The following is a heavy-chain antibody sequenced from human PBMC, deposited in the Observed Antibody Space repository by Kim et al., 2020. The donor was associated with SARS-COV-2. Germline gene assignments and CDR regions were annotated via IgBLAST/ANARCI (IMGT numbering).Heavy chain of an antibody. CDR3: AKSGKTYYYGSGSYSYGMDV. V-gene: IGHV3-9*01. CDR2: ISWNSGSI. J-gene: IGHJ6*02. D-gene: IGHD3-10*01. CDR1: GFTFDDYA. Sequence: GGSLRLSCTASGFTFDDYAMHWVRQAPGKGLEWVSGISWNSGSIGYADSVKGRFTISRDNAKNSLYLQMNSLRAEDTALYYCAKSGKTYYYGSGSYSYGMDVWGQGTTVTVSS.